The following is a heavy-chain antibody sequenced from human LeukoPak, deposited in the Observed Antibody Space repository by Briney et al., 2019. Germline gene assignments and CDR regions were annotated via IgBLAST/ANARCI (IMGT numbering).Heavy chain of an antibody. J-gene: IGHJ5*02. D-gene: IGHD3-10*01. Sequence: GGSLRLSCAASGFTFSSYWMSWVRQAPGKGLEWVANIKQDGSEKYYVDSVKGRFTISRDNSKNKMYLQMNSLRVEDTAVYYCAKGRGSYYPDWFDPWGQGTLVTVSS. V-gene: IGHV3-7*05. CDR2: IKQDGSEK. CDR3: AKGRGSYYPDWFDP. CDR1: GFTFSSYW.